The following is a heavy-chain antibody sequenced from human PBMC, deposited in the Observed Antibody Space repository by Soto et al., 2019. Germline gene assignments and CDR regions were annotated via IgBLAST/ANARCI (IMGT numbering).Heavy chain of an antibody. Sequence: PGESLKISCKGSGYSFTSYWIGWVRQMPGKGQEWMGIIYPGDSDTRYSPSFQGQVTISADKSISTAYLQWSSLKASDTAMYYCASHSSYGSGSEDYYYYMDVWGKGTTVTVSS. CDR1: GYSFTSYW. J-gene: IGHJ6*03. CDR3: ASHSSYGSGSEDYYYYMDV. V-gene: IGHV5-51*01. CDR2: IYPGDSDT. D-gene: IGHD3-10*01.